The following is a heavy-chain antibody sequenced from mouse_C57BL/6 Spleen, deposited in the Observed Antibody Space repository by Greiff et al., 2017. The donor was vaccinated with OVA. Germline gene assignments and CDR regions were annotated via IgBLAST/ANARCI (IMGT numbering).Heavy chain of an antibody. CDR1: GFTFSDYG. D-gene: IGHD2-3*01. J-gene: IGHJ2*01. CDR3: ARPGWGYYFDY. CDR2: ISSGSSTI. Sequence: EVQLQESGGGLVKPGGSPKLPFAASGFTFSDYGMPWVRQAPEKGLEWVASISSGSSTIYYADTVKGRFTISRDNAKNTLFLQMTSLRSEDTAMYYCARPGWGYYFDYWGQGTTLTVSS. V-gene: IGHV5-17*01.